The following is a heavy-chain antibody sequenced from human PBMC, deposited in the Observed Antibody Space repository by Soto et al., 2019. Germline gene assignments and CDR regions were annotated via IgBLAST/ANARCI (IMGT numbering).Heavy chain of an antibody. J-gene: IGHJ5*02. V-gene: IGHV1-69*01. Sequence: QVQLVQSGAEEKKPGSSVKVSCKASGGTFSSYAISWVRQAPGQGLEWMGGIIPIFGTANYAQKFQGRVTITADESTTTAYMELSSLRSEDTAVYYCARDGSSSTSCYTSNWFDPWGQGTLVTVSS. CDR2: IIPIFGTA. D-gene: IGHD2-2*02. CDR3: ARDGSSSTSCYTSNWFDP. CDR1: GGTFSSYA.